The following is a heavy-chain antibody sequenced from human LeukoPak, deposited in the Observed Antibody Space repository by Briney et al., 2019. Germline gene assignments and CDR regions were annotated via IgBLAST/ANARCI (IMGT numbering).Heavy chain of an antibody. CDR1: GYSFTSYW. Sequence: GESLKISCKGSGYSFTSYWIGWVRQMPGKGLEWMGIIYPGDSDTRYSPSFQGQVTISADKSISTAYLQWSSLKASDTVMYYCASHLAGYSSSYTEKLAFDIWGQGTMVTVSS. J-gene: IGHJ3*02. D-gene: IGHD6-13*01. CDR2: IYPGDSDT. V-gene: IGHV5-51*01. CDR3: ASHLAGYSSSYTEKLAFDI.